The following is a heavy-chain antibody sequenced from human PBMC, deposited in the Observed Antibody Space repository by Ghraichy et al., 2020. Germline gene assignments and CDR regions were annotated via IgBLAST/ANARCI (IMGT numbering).Heavy chain of an antibody. CDR2: INHSGST. V-gene: IGHV4-34*01. D-gene: IGHD3-16*02. CDR1: GGSFSGYY. J-gene: IGHJ4*02. CDR3: ARGIGIWGSYRYTWYFDY. Sequence: SETLSLTCAVYGGSFSGYYWSWIRQPPGKGLEWIGEINHSGSTNYNPSLKSRVTISVDTSKNQFSLKLSSVTAADTAVYYCARGIGIWGSYRYTWYFDYWGQGTLVTVSS.